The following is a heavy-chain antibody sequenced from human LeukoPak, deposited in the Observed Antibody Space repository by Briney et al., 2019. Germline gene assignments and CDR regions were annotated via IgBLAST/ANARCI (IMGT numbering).Heavy chain of an antibody. D-gene: IGHD6-13*01. CDR2: IYYSGST. CDR1: GGSISSSSYY. V-gene: IGHV4-39*01. J-gene: IGHJ4*02. Sequence: SETLSLTCTVSGGSISSSSYYWGWIRQPPGKGLEWIGSIYYSGSTYYNPPLKSRATISVDTSKNQFSLKLSSVTAADTAVYYCARVDYSSSWYYFDYWGQGTLVTVSS. CDR3: ARVDYSSSWYYFDY.